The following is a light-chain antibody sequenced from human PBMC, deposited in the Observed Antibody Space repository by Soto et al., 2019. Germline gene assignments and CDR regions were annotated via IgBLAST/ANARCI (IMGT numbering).Light chain of an antibody. Sequence: DIVMTQSPDSLAVSLGERATINCKSSQSVLHSSNNKNYLAWYQQKPGQPPKLIIYWASTRESGVPDGFSGSGSGTDFTLSIGSLQAEDVAVYYCQQYYSPWTFGQGTKVEIK. CDR1: QSVLHSSNNKNY. CDR3: QQYYSPWT. J-gene: IGKJ1*01. V-gene: IGKV4-1*01. CDR2: WAS.